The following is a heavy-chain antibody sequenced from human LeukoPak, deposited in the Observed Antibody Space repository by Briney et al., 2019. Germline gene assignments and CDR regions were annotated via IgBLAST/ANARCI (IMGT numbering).Heavy chain of an antibody. J-gene: IGHJ6*03. CDR1: GFTFSSYS. D-gene: IGHD1-26*01. Sequence: GGSLRLSCAASGFTFSSYSMNWVRQAPGKGLEWVSAISGSGGSTFYADSVKGRFTISRDNSKNTLYLQMNSLRAEDTAVFYCAKTSEDSGSYYYYMDVWGKGTTVTVSS. CDR3: AKTSEDSGSYYYYMDV. CDR2: ISGSGGST. V-gene: IGHV3-23*01.